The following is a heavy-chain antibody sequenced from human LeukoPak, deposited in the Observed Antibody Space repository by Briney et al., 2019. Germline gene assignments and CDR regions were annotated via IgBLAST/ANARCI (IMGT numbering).Heavy chain of an antibody. CDR3: AKDSYGGNGVFDY. Sequence: ASVKVSCKASGYTFTGYYMHWVRQAPGQGLEWMGWINPNSGGTNYAQKFQGRVTMTRDTSISTAYMELSRLRSDDTAVYYCAKDSYGGNGVFDYWGQGTLVTVSS. V-gene: IGHV1-2*02. J-gene: IGHJ4*02. CDR2: INPNSGGT. D-gene: IGHD4-23*01. CDR1: GYTFTGYY.